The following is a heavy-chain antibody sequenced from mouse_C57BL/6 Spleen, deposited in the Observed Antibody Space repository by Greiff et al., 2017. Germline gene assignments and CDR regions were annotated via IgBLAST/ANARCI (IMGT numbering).Heavy chain of an antibody. CDR3: TRKGGIYYYGSSYDWYFDV. J-gene: IGHJ1*03. D-gene: IGHD1-1*01. CDR1: GYTFTDYE. Sequence: QVQLKQSGAELVRPGASVTLSCKASGYTFTDYEMHWVKQTPVHGLEWIGAIDPETGGTAYNQKFKGKAILTADKSSSTAYMELRSLTSEDSAVYYCTRKGGIYYYGSSYDWYFDVWGTGTTVTVSS. V-gene: IGHV1-15*01. CDR2: IDPETGGT.